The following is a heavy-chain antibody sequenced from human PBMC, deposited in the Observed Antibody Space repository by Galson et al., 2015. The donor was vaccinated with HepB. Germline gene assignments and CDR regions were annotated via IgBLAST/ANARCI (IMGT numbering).Heavy chain of an antibody. CDR2: INPNSGGT. V-gene: IGHV1-2*04. D-gene: IGHD3-10*01. Sequence: SVKVSCKASGYTFTGYYMHWVRQAPGQGLEWMGWINPNSGGTNYAQKFQGWVTMTRDTSISTAYMELSRLRSDDTAVYYCARDFGGSGSYSHYYYYYMDVWGKGTTVTVSS. CDR3: ARDFGGSGSYSHYYYYYMDV. J-gene: IGHJ6*03. CDR1: GYTFTGYY.